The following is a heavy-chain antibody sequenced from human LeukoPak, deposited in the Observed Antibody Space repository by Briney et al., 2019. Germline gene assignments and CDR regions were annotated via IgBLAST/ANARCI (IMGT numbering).Heavy chain of an antibody. J-gene: IGHJ4*02. Sequence: ASVKVSCKASGYTFTGYYMHWVRQAPGQGLEWMGWINPNSGGTNYPQKFQGRVTMTRDTSISTAYMELSSLRSDDTAVYYCARDRGTGYGVEIDYWGQGTLVTVSS. V-gene: IGHV1-2*02. D-gene: IGHD5-12*01. CDR3: ARDRGTGYGVEIDY. CDR2: INPNSGGT. CDR1: GYTFTGYY.